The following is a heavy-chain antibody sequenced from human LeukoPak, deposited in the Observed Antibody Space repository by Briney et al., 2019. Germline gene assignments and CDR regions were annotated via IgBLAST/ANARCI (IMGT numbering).Heavy chain of an antibody. D-gene: IGHD4-17*01. CDR2: IYPGGTT. CDR1: GFTVSSKY. Sequence: GGSLRLSCAAFGFTVSSKYMSWVRQAPGKGLEWVSIIYPGGTTYYADSVKGRFTISRDNSKNTVYLQMNSLKADDAAVYYCARADDFGDYDCWGQGTLVTVSS. J-gene: IGHJ4*02. CDR3: ARADDFGDYDC. V-gene: IGHV3-53*01.